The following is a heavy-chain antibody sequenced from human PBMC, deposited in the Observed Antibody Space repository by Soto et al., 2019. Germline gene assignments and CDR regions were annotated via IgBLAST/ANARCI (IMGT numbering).Heavy chain of an antibody. J-gene: IGHJ4*02. D-gene: IGHD5-12*01. CDR3: TRELVTTIIGY. Sequence: SETLSLTCIVSGGSISTYFWTWIRQPPGKGLEWIGYIYYNGSTNYNPSLKSRVTITVDTSKNQFSLKLSSVTAADTAMYYCTRELVTTIIGYWGLGTLVTVSS. CDR2: IYYNGST. CDR1: GGSISTYF. V-gene: IGHV4-59*01.